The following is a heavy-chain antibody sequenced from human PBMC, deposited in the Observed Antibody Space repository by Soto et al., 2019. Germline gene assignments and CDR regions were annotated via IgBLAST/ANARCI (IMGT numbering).Heavy chain of an antibody. CDR2: ISYDGSNK. CDR1: GFTFSSYA. J-gene: IGHJ6*02. D-gene: IGHD6-13*01. CDR3: ARSIAAAGTIYYYYYYGMDV. V-gene: IGHV3-30-3*01. Sequence: GGSLRLSCAASGFTFSSYAMHWVRQAPGKGLEWVAVISYDGSNKYYADSVKGRFTISRDNSKNTLYLQMNSLRAEDTAVYYCARSIAAAGTIYYYYYYGMDVWGQGTTVTVSS.